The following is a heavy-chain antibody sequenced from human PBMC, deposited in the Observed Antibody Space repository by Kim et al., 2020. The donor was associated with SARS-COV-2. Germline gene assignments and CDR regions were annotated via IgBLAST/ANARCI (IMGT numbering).Heavy chain of an antibody. CDR2: IYPGDSDT. Sequence: GESLKISCKGSGYSFTSYWIGWVRQMPGKGLEWMGIIYPGDSDTRYSPSFQGQVTISADKSISTAYLQWSSLKASDTAMYYCARRGYYDSSGFRIDPGAFDIWGQGTMVTVSS. V-gene: IGHV5-51*01. D-gene: IGHD3-22*01. J-gene: IGHJ3*02. CDR3: ARRGYYDSSGFRIDPGAFDI. CDR1: GYSFTSYW.